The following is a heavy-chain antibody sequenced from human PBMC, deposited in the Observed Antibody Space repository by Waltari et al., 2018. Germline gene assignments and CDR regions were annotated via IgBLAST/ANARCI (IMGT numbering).Heavy chain of an antibody. CDR1: RFTFSSYW. CDR2: IKQDGSEK. V-gene: IGHV3-7*01. J-gene: IGHJ5*02. CDR3: APQWFDP. Sequence: EVQLVESGGGLVQPGGSLRLSCSASRFTFSSYWMSWVRQAPGKGLEWVDNIKQDGSEKYYVDSVKGRFTISRDNAKNSLYLQMNSLRAEDTAVYYCAPQWFDPWGQGTLVTVSS.